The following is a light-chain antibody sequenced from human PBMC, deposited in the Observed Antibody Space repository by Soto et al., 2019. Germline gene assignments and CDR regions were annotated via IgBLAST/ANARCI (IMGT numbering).Light chain of an antibody. Sequence: DIVLTQSPGTLSLSPGERASLSCRASQSVSSGHLAWYQQKPGQAPRLLIYGASSRATGIPDRFSGSGSGTEFTLTISSLQPDDFATYYCLQYNSYWTFGQGTKVDIK. V-gene: IGKV3-20*01. CDR2: GAS. CDR3: LQYNSYWT. CDR1: QSVSSGH. J-gene: IGKJ1*01.